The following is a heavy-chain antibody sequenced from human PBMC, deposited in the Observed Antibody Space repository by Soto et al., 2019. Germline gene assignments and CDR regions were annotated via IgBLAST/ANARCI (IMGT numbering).Heavy chain of an antibody. CDR2: VFHTGTT. D-gene: IGHD6-19*01. V-gene: IGHV4-4*02. J-gene: IGHJ4*02. CDR3: ARSAGWYAVHS. CDR1: GDSVSSPYY. Sequence: QVQLQESGPGLVKPSGTLSLTCAVSGDSVSSPYYWCWVRQPPGKGLEWIGEVFHTGTTSYNPSLRSRVTLSIDKSNNQFSLDLSSVTAADTAVYYCARSAGWYAVHSWGPGTLVIVSS.